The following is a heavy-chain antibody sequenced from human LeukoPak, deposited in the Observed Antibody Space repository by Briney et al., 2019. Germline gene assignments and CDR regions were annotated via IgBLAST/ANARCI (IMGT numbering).Heavy chain of an antibody. CDR2: INPNSGGT. CDR1: AYTFTSYA. V-gene: IGHV1-2*06. D-gene: IGHD3-22*01. Sequence: ASVKVSCKASAYTFTSYAISWMRQAPGQGLEWMGRINPNSGGTNYAQKFQGRVTMTRDTSISTAYMELSRLRSDDTAVYYCATDYYYDSSGYYIYLNYWGQGTLVTVSS. CDR3: ATDYYYDSSGYYIYLNY. J-gene: IGHJ4*02.